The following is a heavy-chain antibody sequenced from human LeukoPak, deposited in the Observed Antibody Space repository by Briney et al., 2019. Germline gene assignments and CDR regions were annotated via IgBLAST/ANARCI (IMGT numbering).Heavy chain of an antibody. CDR2: IYSGGSI. Sequence: GGSLRLSCAASGFTFSSYWMHWVRLAPGRGLEWVSVIYSGGSIYYADSVKGRFTISRDNSRNTLYLQMNSLRAEDTAVYYCARALNGFDIWGPGTLVTVSS. J-gene: IGHJ3*02. V-gene: IGHV3-53*01. CDR1: GFTFSSYW. CDR3: ARALNGFDI.